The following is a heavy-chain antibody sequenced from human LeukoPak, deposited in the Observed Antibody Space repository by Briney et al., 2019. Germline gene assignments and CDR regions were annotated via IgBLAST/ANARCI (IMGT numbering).Heavy chain of an antibody. CDR2: IYTSGST. CDR3: ARAPRESSWYYFHDAFDI. V-gene: IGHV4-61*02. Sequence: SETLSLTCTVSGGSISSGSYYWSWIRQPAGKGLEWIGRIYTSGSTNYNPSLKSRVTISVDTSKNQFSLKLSSVTAADTAVYYCARAPRESSWYYFHDAFDIWGQGTMVTVSS. CDR1: GGSISSGSYY. D-gene: IGHD6-13*01. J-gene: IGHJ3*02.